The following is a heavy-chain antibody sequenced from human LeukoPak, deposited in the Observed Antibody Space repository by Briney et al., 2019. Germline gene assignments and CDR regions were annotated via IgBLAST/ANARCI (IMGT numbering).Heavy chain of an antibody. V-gene: IGHV1-18*01. J-gene: IGHJ4*02. CDR3: ARDQYYYDSSGYYDY. Sequence: GASVKVFCKASGYTFTSYGISWVRQAPGQGLEWRGWISAYNGNTNYAQKLQGRVTMTTDTSTSTAYMELRSLRSDDTAVYYCARDQYYYDSSGYYDYWGQGTLVTVSS. CDR2: ISAYNGNT. D-gene: IGHD3-22*01. CDR1: GYTFTSYG.